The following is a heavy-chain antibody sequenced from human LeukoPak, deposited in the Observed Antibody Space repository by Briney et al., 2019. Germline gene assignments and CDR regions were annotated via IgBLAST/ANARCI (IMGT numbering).Heavy chain of an antibody. V-gene: IGHV4-59*01. Sequence: PGGSLRLSCAASGFTFSDYYMSWIRQPPGKGLEWIGYIYYSGSTNYNPSLKSRVTISVDTSKNQFSLKLSSVTAADTAVYYCARTMVQGVIVPRYYFDYWGQGTLVTVSS. CDR1: GFTFSDYY. CDR2: IYYSGST. CDR3: ARTMVQGVIVPRYYFDY. J-gene: IGHJ4*02. D-gene: IGHD3-10*01.